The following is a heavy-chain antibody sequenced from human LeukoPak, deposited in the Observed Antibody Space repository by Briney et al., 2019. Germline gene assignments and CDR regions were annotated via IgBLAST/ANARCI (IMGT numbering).Heavy chain of an antibody. D-gene: IGHD3-22*01. CDR1: GGTFSSYA. CDR2: IIPIFGTA. Sequence: ASVKVSCKASGGTFSSYAISWVRQAPGQGLEWMGGIIPIFGTANYAQKFQGRVTITADESTSTAYMELSSLRSEDTAVYYCARDHRKTSDSSGYYCFDYWGQGTLVTVSS. J-gene: IGHJ4*02. CDR3: ARDHRKTSDSSGYYCFDY. V-gene: IGHV1-69*13.